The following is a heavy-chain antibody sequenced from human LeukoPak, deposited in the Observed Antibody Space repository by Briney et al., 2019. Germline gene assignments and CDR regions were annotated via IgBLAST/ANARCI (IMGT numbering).Heavy chain of an antibody. J-gene: IGHJ4*02. V-gene: IGHV4-39*01. D-gene: IGHD3-3*01. CDR2: IYYSGST. CDR3: LFLGPEWLSLPT. CDR1: GGSISSSNYY. Sequence: PSETLSLTCTVSGGSISSSNYYWGWIRQPPGKGLEWIGSIYYSGSTYYNPSLKSRVTISVDTSKNQFSLKLSSVTAADTAVYYCLFLGPEWLSLPTWGQGTLVTVSS.